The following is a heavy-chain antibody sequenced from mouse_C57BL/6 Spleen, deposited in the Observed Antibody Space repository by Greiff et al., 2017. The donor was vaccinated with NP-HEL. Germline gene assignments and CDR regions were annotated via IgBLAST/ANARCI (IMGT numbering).Heavy chain of an antibody. CDR3: APSLAD. CDR2: IDPSDSYT. CDR1: GYTFTSYW. J-gene: IGHJ2*01. Sequence: QVQLQQPGAELVRPGTSVKLSCKASGYTFTSYWMHWVKQRPGQGLEWIGVIDPSDSYTNYNQKFKGKATLTVDTSSSTAYMQLSSLTSEDSAVYYCAPSLADWGQGTTLTVSS. V-gene: IGHV1-59*01.